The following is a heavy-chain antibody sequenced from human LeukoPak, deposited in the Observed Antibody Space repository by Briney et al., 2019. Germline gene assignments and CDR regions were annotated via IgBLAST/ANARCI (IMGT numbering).Heavy chain of an antibody. CDR2: INPNSGDT. J-gene: IGHJ3*01. CDR1: GFTFTTYY. D-gene: IGHD5-12*01. CDR3: AKDRAHVGTMVDVFDF. Sequence: ASVKVSCKTSGFTFTTYYIHWVRQAPGQGPEWMGWINPNSGDTKYARKFQGRVIMARDTSITTAYMELRRLTSDDTAIYYCAKDRAHVGTMVDVFDFWGQGTMVTVSS. V-gene: IGHV1-2*02.